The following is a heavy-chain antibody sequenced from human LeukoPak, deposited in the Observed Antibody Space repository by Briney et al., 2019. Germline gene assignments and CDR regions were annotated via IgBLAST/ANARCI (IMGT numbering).Heavy chain of an antibody. J-gene: IGHJ5*02. CDR2: IQNSVTSY. Sequence: SETLSLTCTVSGGSISSYYWSWVRQPPGKGLEWIGYIQNSVTSYTDNPSLKSRVTILVDTSKNQFSPKVTSVTAADTAVYYCVRSPQLDPWGQGTLVTVSS. CDR3: VRSPQLDP. V-gene: IGHV4-59*01. CDR1: GGSISSYY.